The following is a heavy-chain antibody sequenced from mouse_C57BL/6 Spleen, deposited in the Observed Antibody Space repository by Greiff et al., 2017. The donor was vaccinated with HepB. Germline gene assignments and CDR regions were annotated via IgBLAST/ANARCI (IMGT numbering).Heavy chain of an antibody. D-gene: IGHD4-1*02. Sequence: QVQLQQPGAELVKPGASVKLSCKASGYTFTSYWMHWVKQRPGQGLEWIGMIHPNSGSTNYNEKFKSKATLTVDKSSSTAYMQLSSLTSEDSAVYYCATSTGRGGFDYWGQGTTLTVSS. CDR3: ATSTGRGGFDY. V-gene: IGHV1-64*01. CDR1: GYTFTSYW. CDR2: IHPNSGST. J-gene: IGHJ2*01.